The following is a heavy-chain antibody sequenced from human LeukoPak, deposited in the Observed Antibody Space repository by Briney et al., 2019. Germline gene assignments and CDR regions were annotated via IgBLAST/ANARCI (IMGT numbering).Heavy chain of an antibody. V-gene: IGHV3-53*01. D-gene: IGHD3-10*01. J-gene: IGHJ4*02. CDR2: LYSGGST. CDR1: GFTVSSNY. Sequence: GGSLRLSCAASGFTVSSNYMSWVRRAPGKGLEWVSVLYSGGSTFYADSVKGRFTISRDNSKNTLYLQMNSLRDEDTAVYYCARDHVGFGELDYWGQGTLVTVSS. CDR3: ARDHVGFGELDY.